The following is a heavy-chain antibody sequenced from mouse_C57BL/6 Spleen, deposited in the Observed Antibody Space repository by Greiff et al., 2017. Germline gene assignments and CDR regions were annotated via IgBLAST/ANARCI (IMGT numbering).Heavy chain of an antibody. J-gene: IGHJ2*01. CDR1: GFTFSSYA. CDR3: TRDTLGRGGFDY. D-gene: IGHD4-1*01. Sequence: EVQGVESGEGLVKPGGSLKLSCAASGFTFSSYAMSWVRQTPEKRLEWVAYISSGGDYIYYADTVKGRFTISRDNARNTLYLQMSSLKSEDTAMYYCTRDTLGRGGFDYWGQGTTLTVSS. V-gene: IGHV5-9-1*02. CDR2: ISSGGDYI.